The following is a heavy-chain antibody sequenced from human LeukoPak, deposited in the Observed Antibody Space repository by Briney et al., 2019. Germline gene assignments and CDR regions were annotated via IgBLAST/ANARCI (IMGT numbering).Heavy chain of an antibody. CDR3: ASERLGYNWFDP. CDR1: GYIFTGYY. J-gene: IGHJ5*02. D-gene: IGHD3-16*01. CDR2: INPKSGGT. V-gene: IGHV1-2*05. Sequence: ASVKVSCKASGYIFTGYYIQRIRQAPGQGLEWMGRINPKSGGTNYAQKFQGRVTMTRDTSTSTAYMELSRLKFDDTGVYYCASERLGYNWFDPWGQGTLVTVSS.